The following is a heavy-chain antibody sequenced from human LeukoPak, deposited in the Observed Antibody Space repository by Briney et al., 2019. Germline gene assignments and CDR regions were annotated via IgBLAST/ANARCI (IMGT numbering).Heavy chain of an antibody. CDR1: GFNLNAYG. V-gene: IGHV3-48*04. J-gene: IGHJ5*02. Sequence: GGSLTLSCVASGFNLNAYGMNWVRQAPGKGLEWLAFLSDSGRAIHYADSVKGRFTISRDNAKNSLFLHMNTLTAEDTAVYYCAREVGPINHWGQGTLVTVSS. D-gene: IGHD1-26*01. CDR2: LSDSGRAI. CDR3: AREVGPINH.